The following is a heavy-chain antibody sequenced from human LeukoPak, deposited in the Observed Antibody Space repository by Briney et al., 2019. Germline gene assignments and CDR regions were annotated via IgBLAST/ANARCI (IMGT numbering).Heavy chain of an antibody. CDR2: INWNGDST. V-gene: IGHV3-20*04. D-gene: IGHD5-24*01. CDR3: ARDLKRWPDY. Sequence: GGSLRLSCAASGFTFDDYGMSWVRQAPGKGLEWVSGINWNGDSTGYADSVKGRFTISRDNAKTSLYLQMNSLRAEDTAVYYCARDLKRWPDYWGQGTLVTVSS. J-gene: IGHJ4*02. CDR1: GFTFDDYG.